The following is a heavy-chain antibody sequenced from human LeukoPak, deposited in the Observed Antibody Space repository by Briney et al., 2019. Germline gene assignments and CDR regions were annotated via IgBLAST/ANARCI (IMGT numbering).Heavy chain of an antibody. CDR1: GGSFSGYY. D-gene: IGHD2-2*01. Sequence: SETLSLTCAVYGGSFSGYYWTWIRQPPGKGLECIGYIYYSGSTNYNPSLKSRVTISVDTSKNQFSLKLSSVTAADTAVYYCARRGLGYCSSSSCLPYAFDIWGQGTMVTVSS. CDR3: ARRGLGYCSSSSCLPYAFDI. CDR2: IYYSGST. J-gene: IGHJ3*02. V-gene: IGHV4-59*12.